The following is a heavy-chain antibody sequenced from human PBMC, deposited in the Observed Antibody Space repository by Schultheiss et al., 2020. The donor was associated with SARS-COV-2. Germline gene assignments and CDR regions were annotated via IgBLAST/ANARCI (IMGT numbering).Heavy chain of an antibody. CDR2: ISSSSRYT. V-gene: IGHV3-11*06. CDR1: GFTFSDYY. Sequence: GGSLRLSCAASGFTFSDYYMSWIRQAPGKGLEWVSYISSSSRYTNFADSVKGRFTISRDNAKNSLYLQMNSLRAEDTAVYYCARGGWGGYDFIIDYWGQGTLVTVSS. J-gene: IGHJ4*02. CDR3: ARGGWGGYDFIIDY. D-gene: IGHD5-12*01.